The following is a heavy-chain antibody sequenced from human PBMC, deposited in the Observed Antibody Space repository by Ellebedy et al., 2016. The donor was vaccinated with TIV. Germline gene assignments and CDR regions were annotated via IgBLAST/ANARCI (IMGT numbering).Heavy chain of an antibody. D-gene: IGHD5-24*01. CDR1: GYSFTSYW. Sequence: GESLKISCKGSGYSFTSYWIGWVRQMPGKGLEWMGIIYPGDSDTRYSPSFQGQVTISADKSISTAYLQWSSLKASDTAMYYCARRVEMATITVDAFDIWGQGTMVTVSS. CDR2: IYPGDSDT. J-gene: IGHJ3*02. CDR3: ARRVEMATITVDAFDI. V-gene: IGHV5-51*01.